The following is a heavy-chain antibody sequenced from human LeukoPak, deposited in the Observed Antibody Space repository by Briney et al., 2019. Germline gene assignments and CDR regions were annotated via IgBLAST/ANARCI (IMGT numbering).Heavy chain of an antibody. CDR3: ARQTGSSWYSDYFDY. V-gene: IGHV1-18*01. Sequence: ASVKVSCKASGYTFTSYGISWVRQAPGQGLEWMGWISAYNGNTNYAQKLQGRVTMTTDTSTSTAYMELRSLRSDDTAVYYCARQTGSSWYSDYFDYWGQGTLVTVSS. CDR1: GYTFTSYG. J-gene: IGHJ4*02. D-gene: IGHD6-13*01. CDR2: ISAYNGNT.